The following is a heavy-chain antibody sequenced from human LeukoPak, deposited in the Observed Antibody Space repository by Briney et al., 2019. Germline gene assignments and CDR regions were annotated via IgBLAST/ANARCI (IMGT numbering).Heavy chain of an antibody. Sequence: SETLSLTCTVSGGSISSYYWSWIRQPPGKGLEWIGYIYTSGSTNYNPSLKSRVTISVDTSKNQFSLKLSSVTAADTAVYYCARALTGTPGGGENWFDPWGQGTLVTVSS. J-gene: IGHJ5*02. CDR2: IYTSGST. D-gene: IGHD1-7*01. V-gene: IGHV4-4*09. CDR3: ARALTGTPGGGENWFDP. CDR1: GGSISSYY.